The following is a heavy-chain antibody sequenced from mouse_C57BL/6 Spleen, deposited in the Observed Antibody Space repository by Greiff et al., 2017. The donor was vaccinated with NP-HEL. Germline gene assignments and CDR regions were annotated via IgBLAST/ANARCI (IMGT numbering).Heavy chain of an antibody. D-gene: IGHD2-4*01. J-gene: IGHJ3*01. CDR3: ARYYEYDGGFAD. Sequence: VQLKQSGPELVKPGASVKISCKASGYSFTGYFMNWVKQSHGQSLEWIGRINPYNGDTFYNQKFKGKATLTVDKSSSTAHMELRSLTSEDSAVDYCARYYEYDGGFADWGQGTLVTVSA. V-gene: IGHV1-20*01. CDR2: INPYNGDT. CDR1: GYSFTGYF.